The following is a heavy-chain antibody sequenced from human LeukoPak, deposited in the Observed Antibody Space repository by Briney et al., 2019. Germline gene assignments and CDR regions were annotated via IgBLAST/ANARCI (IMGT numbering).Heavy chain of an antibody. CDR1: GGSISSGGYY. V-gene: IGHV4-30-2*01. CDR3: ARIFPADRALEYSSSGYYFDY. CDR2: IYHSGST. D-gene: IGHD6-6*01. J-gene: IGHJ4*02. Sequence: SETLSLTCTVSGGSISSGGYYWSWIRQPPGKGLEWIGYIYHSGSTYYNPSLKSRVTISVDRSKNQFSLKLSSVTAADTAVYYCARIFPADRALEYSSSGYYFDYWGQGTLVTVSS.